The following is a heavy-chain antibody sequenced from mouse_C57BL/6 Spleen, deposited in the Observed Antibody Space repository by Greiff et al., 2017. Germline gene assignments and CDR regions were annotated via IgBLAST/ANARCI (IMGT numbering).Heavy chain of an antibody. CDR3: ASGITTDYYDY. V-gene: IGHV1-52*01. CDR1: GYTFTSYS. CDR2: IDPSDSET. J-gene: IGHJ2*01. Sequence: QLQLQQPGAELVRPGSSVKLSCKASGYTFTSYSMHWVKQRPIQGLEWLGNIDPSDSETHFYQTFTDNVTLTVDLSSCTAYMQLSSLTSEDSEVYYCASGITTDYYDYWGQSTTHTDSS. D-gene: IGHD1-1*01.